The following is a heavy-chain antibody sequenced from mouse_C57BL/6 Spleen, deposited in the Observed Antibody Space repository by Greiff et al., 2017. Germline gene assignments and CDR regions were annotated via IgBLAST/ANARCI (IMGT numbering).Heavy chain of an antibody. Sequence: QVQLQQPGAELVRPGSSVKLSCKASGYTFTSYWMHWVKQRPIQGLEWIGNIDPSDSETHYNQQFKDKATLTVDKSSSTAYMQLSSLTSEDSAVYYCARSAGERDYFDYWGQGTTLTVSS. V-gene: IGHV1-52*01. D-gene: IGHD1-2*01. CDR3: ARSAGERDYFDY. J-gene: IGHJ2*01. CDR1: GYTFTSYW. CDR2: IDPSDSET.